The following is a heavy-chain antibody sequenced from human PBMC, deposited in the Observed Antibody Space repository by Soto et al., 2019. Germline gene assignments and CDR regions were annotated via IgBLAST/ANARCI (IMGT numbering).Heavy chain of an antibody. CDR3: AKDLAYSSSGNFDY. J-gene: IGHJ4*02. V-gene: IGHV3-9*01. CDR2: ISWNSGSI. Sequence: DVQLVESGGGLVQPGRSLRLSCAASGFTFDDYAMHWVRQTPGKGLEWVSGISWNSGSIGHADSVKGRFTISRDNAKNSLYLQMNSLRAEDTALYYCAKDLAYSSSGNFDYWGQGTLVTVSS. CDR1: GFTFDDYA. D-gene: IGHD6-13*01.